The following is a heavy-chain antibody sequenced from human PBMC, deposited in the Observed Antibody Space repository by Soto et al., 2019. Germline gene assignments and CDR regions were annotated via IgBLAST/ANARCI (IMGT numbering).Heavy chain of an antibody. J-gene: IGHJ6*02. CDR2: ISYDGSNK. CDR3: AKVGVAGKIYYYYGMDV. V-gene: IGHV3-30*18. D-gene: IGHD6-19*01. CDR1: GFTFSSYG. Sequence: PGGSLRLSCAASGFTFSSYGMHWVRQAPGKGLEWVAVISYDGSNKYYADSVKGRFTISRDNSKNTLYLQMNSLRAEDTAVYYCAKVGVAGKIYYYYGMDVWGQGTTVTVSS.